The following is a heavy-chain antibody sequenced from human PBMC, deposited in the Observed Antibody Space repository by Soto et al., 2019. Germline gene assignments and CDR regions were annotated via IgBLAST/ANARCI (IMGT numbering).Heavy chain of an antibody. J-gene: IGHJ6*02. CDR1: GFTFSSYA. D-gene: IGHD2-15*01. CDR3: AKDLHCSGGSCYYFGLDYYYGMDV. CDR2: ISGSGGST. Sequence: GGSLRLSCAASGFTFSSYAMSWVRQAPGKGLEWVSAISGSGGSTYYADSVKGRFTISRDNSKNTLYLQMNSLRAEDTVVYYCAKDLHCSGGSCYYFGLDYYYGMDVWGQGTTVTVSS. V-gene: IGHV3-23*01.